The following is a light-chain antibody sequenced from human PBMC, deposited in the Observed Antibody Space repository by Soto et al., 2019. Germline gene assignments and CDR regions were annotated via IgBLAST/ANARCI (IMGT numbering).Light chain of an antibody. CDR2: GAS. CDR1: QTISTY. CDR3: QQSYSTTWT. J-gene: IGKJ1*01. Sequence: DIQMTQSPSSLSAFMGDRVTITCRASQTISTYLNWYQQKPGKAPTVLIYGASILQSGVPSRFSGSGSGTDFTLTISSLQPEDFATYSCQQSYSTTWTFGQGTKVDI. V-gene: IGKV1-39*01.